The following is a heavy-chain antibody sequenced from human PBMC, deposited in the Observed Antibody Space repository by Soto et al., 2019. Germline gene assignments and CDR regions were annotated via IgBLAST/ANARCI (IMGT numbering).Heavy chain of an antibody. V-gene: IGHV3-30-3*01. D-gene: IGHD4-4*01. CDR1: GFTFSGYA. Sequence: PGGSLRLSCVASGFTFSGYAMHWIRQAPGKAPEWVALISSDGSSTLYADSVRGRFTIPRDNSRDTLYLQLNSLRPDDTAVFSCARGAYRYFDYWGQGTLVTVSS. CDR2: ISSDGSST. J-gene: IGHJ4*02. CDR3: ARGAYRYFDY.